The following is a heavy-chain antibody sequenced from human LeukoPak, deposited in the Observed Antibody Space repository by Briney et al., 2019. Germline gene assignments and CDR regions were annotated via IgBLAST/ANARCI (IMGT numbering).Heavy chain of an antibody. Sequence: GGSLRLSCAASGFTFSSYAMHWVRQAPGKGLEWLAFIRYDATNKYYADSVKGRFTISRDNSKNTVYLQMNSLRAEDTAVYYCAKGFLYNSGNYPSTFDYWGQGTLVTAFS. J-gene: IGHJ4*02. CDR2: IRYDATNK. CDR1: GFTFSSYA. V-gene: IGHV3-30*02. CDR3: AKGFLYNSGNYPSTFDY. D-gene: IGHD3-10*01.